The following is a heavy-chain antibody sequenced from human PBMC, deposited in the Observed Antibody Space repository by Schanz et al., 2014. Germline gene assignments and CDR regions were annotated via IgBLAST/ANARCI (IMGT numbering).Heavy chain of an antibody. CDR1: GYTFNNYY. D-gene: IGHD1-1*01. CDR2: SSPSTGRT. Sequence: VQLVQSGPEVREPGASVKVSCKASGYTFNNYYRHWVRHAPGQRPEWLGSSSPSTGRTTYAPKFQDRVTITRDTSMTTVYMEMSRLRYEETAIYCCAGAGYNYVLKWVHPRGQGYMVIVSS. V-gene: IGHV1-46*02. J-gene: IGHJ5*02. CDR3: AGAGYNYVLKWVHP.